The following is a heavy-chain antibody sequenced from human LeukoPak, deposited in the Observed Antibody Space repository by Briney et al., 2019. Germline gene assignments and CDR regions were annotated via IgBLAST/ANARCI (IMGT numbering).Heavy chain of an antibody. V-gene: IGHV4-61*01. CDR1: GGSISSGSYY. D-gene: IGHD5-24*01. Sequence: ASETLSLTCTVSGGSISSGSYYWSWIRQPPGKGLEWIGYIYYSGSTNYNPSLKSRVTISVDTSKNQFSLKLSSVTAADTAVYYCARDKGRWLQKPLWGQGTLVTVSS. CDR3: ARDKGRWLQKPL. CDR2: IYYSGST. J-gene: IGHJ4*02.